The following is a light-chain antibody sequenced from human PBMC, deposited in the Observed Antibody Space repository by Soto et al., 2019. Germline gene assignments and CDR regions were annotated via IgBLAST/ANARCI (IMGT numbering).Light chain of an antibody. Sequence: AVRMTQSPSSLSASTGDRFTITCQASQGISSYFAWYQQKQGKXSKXXIYAASTLQSGVPSRFRGSGSGTDLTITINSLKPEDFETDYCQQAASFPITFRQGTRLEI. CDR1: QGISSY. CDR3: QQAASFPIT. J-gene: IGKJ5*01. CDR2: AAS. V-gene: IGKV1-8*01.